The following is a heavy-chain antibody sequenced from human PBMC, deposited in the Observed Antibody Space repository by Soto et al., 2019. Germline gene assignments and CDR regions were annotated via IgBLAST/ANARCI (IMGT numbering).Heavy chain of an antibody. CDR3: ARGGWYEAH. J-gene: IGHJ4*02. CDR1: GGSISSDY. Sequence: SETLSLTCTVSGGSISSDYWSWIRQPPGKGLEWIGYSHNSGSTDYNPSLKSRVTISVDASRNEFSLKLRSVTAADTAVYYCARGGWYEAHWGQGTLVTVSS. V-gene: IGHV4-59*08. CDR2: SHNSGST. D-gene: IGHD6-19*01.